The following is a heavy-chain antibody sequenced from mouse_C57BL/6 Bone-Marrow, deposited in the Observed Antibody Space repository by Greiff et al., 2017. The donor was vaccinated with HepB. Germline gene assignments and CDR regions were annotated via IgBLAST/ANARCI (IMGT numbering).Heavy chain of an antibody. V-gene: IGHV1-50*01. CDR2: IDPSDSYT. Sequence: VQLQQPGAELVKPGASVKLSCKASGYTFTSYWMQWVKQRPGQGLEWIGEIDPSDSYTNYNQKFKGKATLTVDTSSSTAYMQLSSLTSEDSAVYYCARGGYYYGSSYGFAYWGQGTLVTVSA. J-gene: IGHJ3*01. CDR1: GYTFTSYW. D-gene: IGHD1-1*01. CDR3: ARGGYYYGSSYGFAY.